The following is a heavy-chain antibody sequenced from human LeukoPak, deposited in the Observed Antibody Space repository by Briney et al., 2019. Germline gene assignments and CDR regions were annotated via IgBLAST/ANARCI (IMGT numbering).Heavy chain of an antibody. J-gene: IGHJ4*02. D-gene: IGHD6-13*01. V-gene: IGHV3-23*01. CDR1: GFTFSSYA. Sequence: GGSLRLSRAASGFTFSSYAMSWVRQAPGKGLEWVSAISGSGGSTYYADSVKGRFTISRDNSKNTLYLQMNSLRAEDTAVYYCAKPGYSSSWSFDYWGQGTLVTVSS. CDR3: AKPGYSSSWSFDY. CDR2: ISGSGGST.